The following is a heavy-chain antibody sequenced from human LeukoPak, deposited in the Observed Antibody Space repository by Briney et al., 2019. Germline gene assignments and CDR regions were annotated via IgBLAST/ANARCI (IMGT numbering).Heavy chain of an antibody. CDR1: GASITSYY. V-gene: IGHV4-59*12. CDR2: FSYSGSA. D-gene: IGHD2-2*01. CDR3: SRTYCTSSSCYYFDY. Sequence: SETLSLTCTVSGASITSYYWSWIRQPPGKGLEWIGFFSYSGSANYNPSLKSRVTISVDTSKNQFSLKLSSVTAEDTAVYYCSRTYCTSSSCYYFDYWGQGTLVTVSS. J-gene: IGHJ4*02.